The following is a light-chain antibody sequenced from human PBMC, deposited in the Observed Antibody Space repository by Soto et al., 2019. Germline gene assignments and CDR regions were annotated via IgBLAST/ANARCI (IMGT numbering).Light chain of an antibody. CDR2: GAS. Sequence: IVLTPSPFTMSLSPWERAPLSCSASQSVSSSFAWYPPPPGQAPRLLIYGASNRATGIPDRCSGSCAATYFPLTISRLAPEDAAVYYCQQYGSSGTCGQGTKGDI. CDR1: QSVSSS. J-gene: IGKJ1*01. V-gene: IGKV3-20*01. CDR3: QQYGSSGT.